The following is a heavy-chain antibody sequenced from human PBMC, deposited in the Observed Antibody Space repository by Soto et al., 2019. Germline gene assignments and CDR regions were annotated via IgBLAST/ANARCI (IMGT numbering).Heavy chain of an antibody. J-gene: IGHJ4*02. V-gene: IGHV4-31*03. CDR1: GGSIKSGGYC. Sequence: QVQLQESGPGLVKPSQSLSLTCTVSGGSIKSGGYCWSWIRQHPGKGLDWIGCISYGGSTSYNPSLKSRVTISEDTYKNQFSLKLTSVTAADTAVYYCSRGILVWGQGALITVSS. D-gene: IGHD5-18*01. CDR3: SRGILV. CDR2: ISYGGST.